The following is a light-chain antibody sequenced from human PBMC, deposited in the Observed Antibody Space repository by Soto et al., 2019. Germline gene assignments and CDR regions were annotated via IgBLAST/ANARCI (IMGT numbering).Light chain of an antibody. CDR3: LQHNSYPQT. Sequence: DIQMTQSPSSLSASVGDRVTITCRASQGIRDALGWYQQKPGKAPKRLIYAASSLQSGVPSRFSGSGSGTAFTLTISSLQPEDFATDYCLQHNSYPQTFGQGTKVEIK. CDR2: AAS. CDR1: QGIRDA. J-gene: IGKJ1*01. V-gene: IGKV1-17*01.